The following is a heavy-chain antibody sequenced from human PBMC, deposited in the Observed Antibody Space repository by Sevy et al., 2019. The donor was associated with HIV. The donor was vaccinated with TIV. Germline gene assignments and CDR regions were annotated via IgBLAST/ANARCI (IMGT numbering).Heavy chain of an antibody. CDR3: ARDCNSASCLWGLDV. J-gene: IGHJ6*02. CDR1: GFTFSNYW. CDR2: IKRDGSEK. D-gene: IGHD2-2*01. V-gene: IGHV3-7*03. Sequence: GGSLRLSCAASGFTFSNYWMTWVRQAPGKGLEWVANIKRDGSEKYYVASVKGRFTISRDNAKNSLYMQMNSLRAEDTAVYYCARDCNSASCLWGLDVWGQGTTVTVS.